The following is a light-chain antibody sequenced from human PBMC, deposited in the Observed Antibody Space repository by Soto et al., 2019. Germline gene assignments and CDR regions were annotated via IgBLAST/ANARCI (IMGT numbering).Light chain of an antibody. CDR3: QHYNSYSEA. V-gene: IGKV1-5*03. Sequence: DSHMTQAPSTLSGSVVDRLTITYRASRTVSSWLAWYQQKPGKATKLLIYTASTLKSGVPSRFSGSGSGTEFTLTISSLQPDDFATYYCQHYNSYSEAFGQGTKVAIK. CDR2: TAS. CDR1: RTVSSW. J-gene: IGKJ1*01.